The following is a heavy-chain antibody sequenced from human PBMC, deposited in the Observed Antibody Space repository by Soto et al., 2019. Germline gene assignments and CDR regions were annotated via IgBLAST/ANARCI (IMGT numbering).Heavy chain of an antibody. CDR3: ASKFGELLADAFDI. Sequence: QVQLQESGPGLVKPSGTLSLTCTVSNASISSRKWWTWVRQTPGKGLEWIGEIYHSGSINHNPSLKSRVTMSVDKSNNQFSLKMTSVTAADTAVYYCASKFGELLADAFDIWGQETVVTVSS. V-gene: IGHV4-4*02. CDR2: IYHSGSI. D-gene: IGHD3-10*01. J-gene: IGHJ3*02. CDR1: NASISSRKW.